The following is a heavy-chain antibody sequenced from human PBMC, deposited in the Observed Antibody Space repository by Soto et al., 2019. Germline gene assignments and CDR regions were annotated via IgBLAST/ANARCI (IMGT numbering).Heavy chain of an antibody. D-gene: IGHD6-13*01. Sequence: GESLKISCKGSGYSFTSYWIGWVRQMPGKGLEWMGIIYPGDSDTRYSPSFQGQVTISADKSISTAYLQWSSLKASDTAMYYCASGSPQQLVPHAFDIWGQGTMVTVSS. V-gene: IGHV5-51*01. CDR1: GYSFTSYW. J-gene: IGHJ3*02. CDR2: IYPGDSDT. CDR3: ASGSPQQLVPHAFDI.